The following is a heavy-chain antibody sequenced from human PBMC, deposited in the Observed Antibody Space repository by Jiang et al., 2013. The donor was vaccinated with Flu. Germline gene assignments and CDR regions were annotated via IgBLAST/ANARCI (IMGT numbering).Heavy chain of an antibody. V-gene: IGHV4-39*01. J-gene: IGHJ4*02. CDR2: IYYSGST. CDR3: ARHAHSHHYEY. CDR1: GGSISNSNNYY. Sequence: GSGLVKPSETLSLSCSVSGGSISNSNNYYWGWVRQSPGKGLEWIGSIYYSGSTYYNPSLKSRVTISVDTSKNHFSLKLSSVTAADTAVYYCARHAHSHHYEYWGQGTVVTVSS. D-gene: IGHD5-18*01.